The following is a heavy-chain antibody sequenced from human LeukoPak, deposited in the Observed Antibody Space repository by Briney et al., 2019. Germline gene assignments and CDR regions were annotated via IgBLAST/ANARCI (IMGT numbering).Heavy chain of an antibody. V-gene: IGHV4-34*01. CDR1: GGSFSGYY. J-gene: IGHJ5*02. D-gene: IGHD2-15*01. Sequence: SETLSLTCAVYGGSFSGYYWSWIRQPPGKGLEWIGEINHSGSTNYNPSLKSRVTISVDTSKNQFSLKLSSVTAADTAVHYCARSPTRRYCSGGSCYALDWFDPWGQGTLVTVSS. CDR3: ARSPTRRYCSGGSCYALDWFDP. CDR2: INHSGST.